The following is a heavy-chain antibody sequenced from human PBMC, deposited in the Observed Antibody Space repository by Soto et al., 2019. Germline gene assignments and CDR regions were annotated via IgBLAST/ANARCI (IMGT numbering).Heavy chain of an antibody. D-gene: IGHD3-22*01. Sequence: EVQLVESGGGLVQPGGSLRLSCAASGFTVSSNYMSWVRQAPGKGLEWLSVLYSGGSTYYADSVKGRFTISRDNSKNTLHLQMDSLRAEDTAVYYCARDPDSGGSLAYHGMDVWGQGTTVTVSS. CDR2: LYSGGST. V-gene: IGHV3-66*01. CDR1: GFTVSSNY. J-gene: IGHJ6*02. CDR3: ARDPDSGGSLAYHGMDV.